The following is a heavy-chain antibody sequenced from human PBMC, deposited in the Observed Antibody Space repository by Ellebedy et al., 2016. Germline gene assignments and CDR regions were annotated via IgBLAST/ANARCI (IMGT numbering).Heavy chain of an antibody. V-gene: IGHV3-48*01. Sequence: GESLKISCAASGFTFSSYSMNWVRQAPGKGLEWVSYISSSSSTIYYADSVKGRFTISRDNSKNALYLQMNSLRPEDTAVYYCARGGQWLIRDWGQGTLVPVSS. CDR3: ARGGQWLIRD. J-gene: IGHJ4*02. CDR2: ISSSSSTI. D-gene: IGHD3-22*01. CDR1: GFTFSSYS.